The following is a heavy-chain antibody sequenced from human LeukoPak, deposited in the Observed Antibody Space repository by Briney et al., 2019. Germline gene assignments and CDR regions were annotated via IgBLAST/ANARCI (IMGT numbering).Heavy chain of an antibody. V-gene: IGHV3-23*01. CDR1: GFTFSSYA. J-gene: IGHJ4*02. Sequence: GGSLRLSCAASGFTFSSYAMSWVRQAPGKGLEWVSAISGSGNYTYYADSVKGRFTISRDNSKNTLYLQMNSLRAEDTAVYYCALRDGPAMYFDYWGQGTLVTVSS. CDR3: ALRDGPAMYFDY. CDR2: ISGSGNYT. D-gene: IGHD2-8*01.